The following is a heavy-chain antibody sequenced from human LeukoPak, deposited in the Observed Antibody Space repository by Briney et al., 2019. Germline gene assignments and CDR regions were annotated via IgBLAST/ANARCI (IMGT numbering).Heavy chain of an antibody. V-gene: IGHV1-24*01. CDR3: ATERGYSLMAT. CDR2: FDPEDGET. CDR1: VYTLTELS. D-gene: IGHD5-18*01. Sequence: SSVNVSCKVSVYTLTELSMHWVRQAPGKGLEWMGGFDPEDGETIYAQKFQGRVTMTENTSTDTAYMELSSLRSEDTAEYYCATERGYSLMATWGQGTLVTVSS. J-gene: IGHJ4*02.